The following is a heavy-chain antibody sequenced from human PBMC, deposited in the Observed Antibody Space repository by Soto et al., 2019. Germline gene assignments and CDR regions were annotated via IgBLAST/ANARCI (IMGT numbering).Heavy chain of an antibody. CDR2: IYTGDSDT. D-gene: IGHD1-26*01. CDR3: ASGVTWDYFDS. CDR1: ENSFTSHW. V-gene: IGHV5-51*01. Sequence: LKISCRSSENSFTSHWIGWVRQMPGKGLEYMGIIYTGDSDTRYSPSFQGQVTISADKSIRTAYLQWSSLKASDTAVYYCASGVTWDYFDSWGQGTQVTVS. J-gene: IGHJ4*02.